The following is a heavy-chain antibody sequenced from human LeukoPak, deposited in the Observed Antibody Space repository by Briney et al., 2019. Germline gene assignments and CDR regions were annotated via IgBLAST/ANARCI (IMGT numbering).Heavy chain of an antibody. Sequence: GGSLRLSCAAPGFTFSSYWMSWVRQAPGKGLEWVANIKQDGSEKYYVDSVKGRFTISRDNAKNSLYLQMNSLRAEDTAVYYCARDEDSEFDYWGQGTLVTVSS. D-gene: IGHD1-26*01. CDR2: IKQDGSEK. V-gene: IGHV3-7*01. CDR3: ARDEDSEFDY. J-gene: IGHJ4*02. CDR1: GFTFSSYW.